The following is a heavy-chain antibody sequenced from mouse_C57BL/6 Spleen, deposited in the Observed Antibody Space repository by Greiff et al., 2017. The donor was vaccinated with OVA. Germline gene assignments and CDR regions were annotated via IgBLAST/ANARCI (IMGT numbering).Heavy chain of an antibody. CDR3: AKRYGSSPFYWYFDV. Sequence: VKLVESGPGLVAPSQSLSITCTVSGFSLTSYGVDWVRQPPGKGLEWLGVIWGGGSTNYNSALMSRLSISKDNSKSQVFLKMNSLQTDDTAMYYCAKRYGSSPFYWYFDVWGTGTTVTVSS. CDR2: IWGGGST. V-gene: IGHV2-9*01. J-gene: IGHJ1*03. D-gene: IGHD1-1*01. CDR1: GFSLTSYG.